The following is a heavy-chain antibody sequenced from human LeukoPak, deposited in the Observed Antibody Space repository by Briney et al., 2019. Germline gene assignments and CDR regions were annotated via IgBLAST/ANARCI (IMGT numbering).Heavy chain of an antibody. J-gene: IGHJ6*03. CDR3: ARGNYYGSGSYFVRYYYYYMDV. CDR1: GYTFTSYG. D-gene: IGHD3-10*01. V-gene: IGHV1-18*01. Sequence: ASVKVSCKASGYTFTSYGISWVRQAPGQGLEWMGWISAYNGNTNYAQKLQGRVTMTTDTSTSTAYMELRSLRSDDTAVYYCARGNYYGSGSYFVRYYYYYMDVWGKGTTVTVSS. CDR2: ISAYNGNT.